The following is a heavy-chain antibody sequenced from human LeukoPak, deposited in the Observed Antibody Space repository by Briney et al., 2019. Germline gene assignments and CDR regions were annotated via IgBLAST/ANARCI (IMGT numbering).Heavy chain of an antibody. CDR1: GFTFSNYW. Sequence: PGGSLRLSCAGTGFTFSNYWMNWVRQAPGKGLEWVANIKEDGSRINYVDSMKDRFTISRDNAKNSVYLQMDNLRAEDTAVYYCVGSSGWLFDYWGQRILVAVSS. CDR2: IKEDGSRI. CDR3: VGSSGWLFDY. V-gene: IGHV3-7*01. D-gene: IGHD6-19*01. J-gene: IGHJ4*02.